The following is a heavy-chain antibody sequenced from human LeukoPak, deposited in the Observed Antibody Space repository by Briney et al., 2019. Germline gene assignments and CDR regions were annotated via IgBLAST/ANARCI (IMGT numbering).Heavy chain of an antibody. V-gene: IGHV3-23*01. Sequence: GGSLRLSCAASGLTFSSYAMSWVRQAPGKGLEWVSVISCGGGSTYYADSVKGRFTISRDNSKKTLYLQMNSLRAEDTGVYYCARVATMVRVPLDALDIWGQGTMVSVCS. CDR1: GLTFSSYA. CDR2: ISCGGGST. CDR3: ARVATMVRVPLDALDI. J-gene: IGHJ3*02. D-gene: IGHD3-10*01.